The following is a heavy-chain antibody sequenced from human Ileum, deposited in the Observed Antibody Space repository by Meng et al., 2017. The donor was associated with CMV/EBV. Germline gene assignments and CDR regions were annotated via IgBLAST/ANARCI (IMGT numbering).Heavy chain of an antibody. Sequence: SLKISCAASGINFATFAMHWVRQTPGKGLEWVSGMSGSGDFIAYGDSVKGRFTISRDNAKNSLYLQMNSLRPEDTAFYYCVRIRDYDVWGAYFDYWGQGTLVTVSS. CDR1: GINFATFA. CDR3: VRIRDYDVWGAYFDY. CDR2: MSGSGDFI. V-gene: IGHV3-9*01. J-gene: IGHJ4*02. D-gene: IGHD3/OR15-3a*01.